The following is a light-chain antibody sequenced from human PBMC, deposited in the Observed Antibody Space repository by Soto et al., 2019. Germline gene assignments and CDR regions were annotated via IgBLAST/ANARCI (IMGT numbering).Light chain of an antibody. CDR2: GAS. CDR1: KSVSSSY. CDR3: QQYGSSQIA. V-gene: IGKV3-20*01. Sequence: MKQAPGPLSLKTGERAPPSCRSSKSVSSSYVAWYQQRPGQAPRLLIYGASSRAIGIPDRFSGSGSGTDVTLTISRLESEEFAVDYCQQYGSSQIAFGQGTRLEI. J-gene: IGKJ5*01.